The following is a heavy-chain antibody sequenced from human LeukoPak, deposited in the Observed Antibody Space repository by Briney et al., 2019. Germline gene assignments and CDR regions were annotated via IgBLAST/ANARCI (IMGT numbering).Heavy chain of an antibody. Sequence: ASVKVSCKASGYTFTSYYMHWVRQAPGQGLEWMGIINPSGGSTSYAQKSQGRVTMTRDTSTSTVYMELSSLRSEDTAVYYCARVLLGGYYPYYFDYWGQGTLVTVSS. V-gene: IGHV1-46*01. CDR1: GYTFTSYY. J-gene: IGHJ4*02. D-gene: IGHD2-21*02. CDR2: INPSGGST. CDR3: ARVLLGGYYPYYFDY.